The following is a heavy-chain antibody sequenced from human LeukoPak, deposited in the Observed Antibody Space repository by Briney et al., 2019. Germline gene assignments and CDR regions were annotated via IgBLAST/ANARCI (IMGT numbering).Heavy chain of an antibody. CDR1: GLTFSSYS. D-gene: IGHD4-11*01. V-gene: IGHV3-21*01. J-gene: IGHJ5*02. CDR3: AKDPYDYSNYGWFDP. CDR2: ISSSSSYI. Sequence: GGSLGLSCAASGLTFSSYSMNWVRQAPGKGLEWVSSISSSSSYIYYADSVKGRFTISRDNAKNSLYLQMNSLRAEDTAVYYCAKDPYDYSNYGWFDPWGQGTLVTVSS.